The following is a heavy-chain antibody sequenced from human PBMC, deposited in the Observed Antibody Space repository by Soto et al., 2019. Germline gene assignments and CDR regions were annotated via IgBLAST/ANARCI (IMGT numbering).Heavy chain of an antibody. CDR1: GGTFSSYT. Sequence: QVQLVQSGAEVKKPGSSVKVSCKASGGTFSSYTISWVRQAPGQGLEWMGRIIPILGIANYAQKFQGRVTITADKTTSTAYVELSSLRSEDTAVYYWAGDCSSTSCYWFDPWGQGTLVTVSS. CDR2: IIPILGIA. D-gene: IGHD2-2*01. V-gene: IGHV1-69*02. J-gene: IGHJ5*02. CDR3: AGDCSSTSCYWFDP.